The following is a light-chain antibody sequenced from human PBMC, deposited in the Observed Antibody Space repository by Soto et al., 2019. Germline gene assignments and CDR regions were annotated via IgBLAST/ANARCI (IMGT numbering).Light chain of an antibody. V-gene: IGKV3-20*01. CDR3: QQYGNSWT. CDR2: GAS. J-gene: IGKJ1*01. CDR1: QSVSNTY. Sequence: EVVLSQSPGTLSLTPGERATLSCRASQSVSNTYLAWFQQKPGQAPRLLIYGASSRATGIPDRFSGSGSGTDFTLTISRLEPEDFAVYYCQQYGNSWTSAQGAKADI.